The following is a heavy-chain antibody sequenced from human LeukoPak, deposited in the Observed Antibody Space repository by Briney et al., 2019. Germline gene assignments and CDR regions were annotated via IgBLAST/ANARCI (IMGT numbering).Heavy chain of an antibody. V-gene: IGHV3-7*01. CDR1: GFTFSGYW. D-gene: IGHD6-13*01. CDR2: INQDGSEK. J-gene: IGHJ1*01. CDR3: ARESTAGYNSSWYGFRN. Sequence: GGSLRLSCAASGFTFSGYWMSWVRQAPGKGLEWVANINQDGSEKYYVDSVKGRFTISRDNAKNSLSLQMGSLRVEDTAVYYCARESTAGYNSSWYGFRNWGQGTLVSISS.